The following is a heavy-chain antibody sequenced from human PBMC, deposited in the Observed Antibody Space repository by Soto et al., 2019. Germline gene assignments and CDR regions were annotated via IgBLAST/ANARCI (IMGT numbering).Heavy chain of an antibody. V-gene: IGHV4-39*01. D-gene: IGHD6-19*01. Sequence: QLQLQESGPGLVKPSETLSLTCTVSGGSISSSSYYWGWIRQPPGKGLEWIGSIYYSGSTYYNPSLKSRVTISVDTSKNQFSLKLSSVTAADTAVYYCARLIPSGWYGNFDYWGQGTLVTVSS. CDR1: GGSISSSSYY. CDR2: IYYSGST. J-gene: IGHJ4*02. CDR3: ARLIPSGWYGNFDY.